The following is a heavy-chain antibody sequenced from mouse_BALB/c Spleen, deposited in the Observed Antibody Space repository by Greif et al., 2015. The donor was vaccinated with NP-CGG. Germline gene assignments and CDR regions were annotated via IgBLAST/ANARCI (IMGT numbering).Heavy chain of an antibody. CDR1: GFTFTDYY. D-gene: IGHD2-1*01. CDR2: IRNKANGYTT. V-gene: IGHV7-3*02. CDR3: ARDYGNYVRGAMDY. Sequence: EVNVVESGGGLVQPGGSLRLSCATSGFTFTDYYMSWVRQPPGKALEWLGFIRNKANGYTTEYSASVKGRFTISRDNSQSILYLQMNTLRAEDSATYYCARDYGNYVRGAMDYWGQGTSVTVSS. J-gene: IGHJ4*01.